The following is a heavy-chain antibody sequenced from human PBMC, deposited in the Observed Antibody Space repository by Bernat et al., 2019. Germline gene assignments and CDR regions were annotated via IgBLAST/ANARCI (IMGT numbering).Heavy chain of an antibody. CDR3: AKAYYYDSSGYSLFFDY. V-gene: IGHV3-23*01. J-gene: IGHJ4*02. CDR2: ISGSGGST. Sequence: EVQLLESGGGLVQPGGSLRLSCAASGFTFSSYAMSWVRQAPGKGLEWVSAISGSGGSTYYADSVKGRFTISRDNSKNTLYLQMNSLRAEDTAVYYCAKAYYYDSSGYSLFFDYWGQGTLVTVSS. CDR1: GFTFSSYA. D-gene: IGHD3-22*01.